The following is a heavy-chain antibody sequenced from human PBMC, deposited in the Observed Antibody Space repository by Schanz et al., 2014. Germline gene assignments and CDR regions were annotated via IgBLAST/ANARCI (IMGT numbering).Heavy chain of an antibody. J-gene: IGHJ3*02. V-gene: IGHV3-7*01. Sequence: DVQLVESGGGLVQPGGSLRLSCEGFGFHLSSYWMSWVRQTPGKGLEWVAIITPDGSDKWYVDSVKGRFTISRDNAKDSLPLQMNSLRAEATAVYYCARDRSAVEITPVDIWGQGTMVTVSS. CDR2: ITPDGSDK. CDR1: GFHLSSYW. D-gene: IGHD2-21*01. CDR3: ARDRSAVEITPVDI.